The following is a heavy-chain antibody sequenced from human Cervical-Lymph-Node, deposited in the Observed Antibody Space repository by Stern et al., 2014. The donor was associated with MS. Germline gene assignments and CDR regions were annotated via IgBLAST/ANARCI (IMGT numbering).Heavy chain of an antibody. CDR3: ARGVEVLAVSGTLFF. V-gene: IGHV3-23*01. Sequence: EVQLLEPGGDLVQRGGSLRLSCAASGFTFSTYAMSWVRQAPGKGLEWVSAISGSGESTFYADSVKGRFTVSRDNSKNTLYLQMHSLRADDTAVYYCARGVEVLAVSGTLFFWGQGTLVTVSS. J-gene: IGHJ4*02. CDR1: GFTFSTYA. CDR2: ISGSGEST. D-gene: IGHD6-19*01.